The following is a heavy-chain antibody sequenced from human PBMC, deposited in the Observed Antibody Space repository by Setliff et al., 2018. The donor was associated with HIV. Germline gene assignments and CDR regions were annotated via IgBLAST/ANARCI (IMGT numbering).Heavy chain of an antibody. V-gene: IGHV1-69*05. CDR3: ARVPRTGPLDY. Sequence: GASVKVSCKASGGAFSSYALSWVRQAPGQGLEWMGGIIPIFGTANYAEKFQGRVTMTTDTSTSTAYMDLRSLRADDTALYYCARVPRTGPLDYWGQGTLVTVSS. J-gene: IGHJ4*02. CDR2: IIPIFGTA. CDR1: GGAFSSYA.